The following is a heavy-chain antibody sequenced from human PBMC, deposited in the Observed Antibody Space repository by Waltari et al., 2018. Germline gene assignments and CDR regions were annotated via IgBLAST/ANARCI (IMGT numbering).Heavy chain of an antibody. D-gene: IGHD3-10*01. V-gene: IGHV1-18*01. J-gene: IGHJ6*02. CDR1: GYTFTSYG. CDR2: ISAYNGNT. CDR3: ARDGGPYGSGSYLS. Sequence: QVQLVQSGAEVKKPGASVKVSCKASGYTFTSYGISWVRQAPGQGLEWMGWISAYNGNTNYAQKLQGRVTITADESTSTAYMELSSLRSEDTAVYYCARDGGPYGSGSYLSWGQGTTVTVSS.